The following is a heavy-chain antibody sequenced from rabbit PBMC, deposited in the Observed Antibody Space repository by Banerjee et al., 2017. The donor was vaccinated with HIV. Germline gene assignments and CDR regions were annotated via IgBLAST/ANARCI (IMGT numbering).Heavy chain of an antibody. CDR3: ARDTGSSFSSYGMDL. J-gene: IGHJ6*01. CDR1: GFPYSDKAV. Sequence: QEQLVESGGGLVHPEGSLTLTCKASGFPYSDKAVMCWVRQAPGKGLEWIACIYAGSSGTTYYASWAKGRFTCSKTSSTTVTLQMTSLTVADTATYFCARDTGSSFSSYGMDLWGPGTLVTVS. D-gene: IGHD8-1*01. CDR2: IYAGSSGTT. V-gene: IGHV1S45*01.